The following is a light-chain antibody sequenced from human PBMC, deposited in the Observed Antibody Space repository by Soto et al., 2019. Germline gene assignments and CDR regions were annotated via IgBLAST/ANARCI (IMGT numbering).Light chain of an antibody. V-gene: IGKV1-39*01. CDR3: QQSYTLPLT. Sequence: DIQMTQSPSSLSASVGDRVTIXXXXXQSISSYLNWYQQNPGKAPKLLIFVASSLQSGVPSRFSGSGSGTDFTLTISSLQPEDFATYFCQQSYTLPLTFGGGTEVEI. CDR2: VAS. J-gene: IGKJ4*01. CDR1: QSISSY.